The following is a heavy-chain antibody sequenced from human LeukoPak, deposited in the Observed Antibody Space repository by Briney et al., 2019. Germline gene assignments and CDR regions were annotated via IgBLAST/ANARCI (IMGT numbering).Heavy chain of an antibody. V-gene: IGHV4-4*09. D-gene: IGHD6-6*01. Sequence: PSETLSLTCTVSGGSISSYYWSWIRQPPGKGLEWIGYIYTSGSTNYNPSLKSRVTISVDTSKNQFSLRLSSVTAADTAVYYCARLRYSSSFFYFDYWGQGTLVTVSS. CDR2: IYTSGST. CDR3: ARLRYSSSFFYFDY. J-gene: IGHJ4*02. CDR1: GGSISSYY.